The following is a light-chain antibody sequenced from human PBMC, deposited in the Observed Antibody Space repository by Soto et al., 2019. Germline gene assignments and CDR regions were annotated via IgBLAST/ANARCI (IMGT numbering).Light chain of an antibody. CDR2: DVS. Sequence: QSAVTQPASVSGSPGQSITISCTGTSSDAGGYNYVSWYQHHPGKAPKLMIFDVSNRPSGVSNRFSGSKSGNTASLTISGLQPEDEADYYCSSYTTSNTRQIVFGTGTKVTVL. J-gene: IGLJ1*01. V-gene: IGLV2-14*03. CDR1: SSDAGGYNY. CDR3: SSYTTSNTRQIV.